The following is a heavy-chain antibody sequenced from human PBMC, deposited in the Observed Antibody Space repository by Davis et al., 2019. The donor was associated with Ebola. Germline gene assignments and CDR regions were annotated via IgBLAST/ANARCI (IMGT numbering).Heavy chain of an antibody. CDR1: GGSFSGYY. CDR3: ARGRDSYDSSGNFDY. J-gene: IGHJ4*02. CDR2: INHSGST. D-gene: IGHD3-22*01. V-gene: IGHV4-34*01. Sequence: MPSETLSLTCAVYGGSFSGYYWSWIRQPPGKGLEWIGEINHSGSTNYNPSLKSRVTISVDTSKNQFSLKLNSVTAADTAVYYCARGRDSYDSSGNFDYWGQGTLVTVSS.